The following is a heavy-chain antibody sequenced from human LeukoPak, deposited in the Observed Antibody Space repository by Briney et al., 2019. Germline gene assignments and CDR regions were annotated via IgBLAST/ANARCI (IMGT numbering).Heavy chain of an antibody. CDR3: ARDGRYCSSSNCPSKGVD. CDR1: GGSISSGDYY. Sequence: SETLSLTCAVSGGSISSGDYYWSWIRQPPGKGLEWIGYIYSTGSTYHNPSLKSRITISLDSSKHQFSLRLNSVTAADTAVYYCARDGRYCSSSNCPSKGVDWGQGTLVTVSS. J-gene: IGHJ4*02. V-gene: IGHV4-30-4*01. CDR2: IYSTGST. D-gene: IGHD2-2*01.